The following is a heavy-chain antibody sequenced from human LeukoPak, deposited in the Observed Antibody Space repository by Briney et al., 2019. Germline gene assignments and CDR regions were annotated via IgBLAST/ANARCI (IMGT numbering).Heavy chain of an antibody. Sequence: ASETLSLTCTVSGGSISNYYWSWLRQPPGKVLEWIGYVYSSGSTTYNPSLKSRVTISVDTSKNQFSLKLSSVTAADTAVYYCARQGGGFWYFDCGGRGTLVTVS. J-gene: IGHJ2*01. CDR3: ARQGGGFWYFDC. V-gene: IGHV4-59*08. CDR1: GGSISNYY. D-gene: IGHD6-25*01. CDR2: VYSSGST.